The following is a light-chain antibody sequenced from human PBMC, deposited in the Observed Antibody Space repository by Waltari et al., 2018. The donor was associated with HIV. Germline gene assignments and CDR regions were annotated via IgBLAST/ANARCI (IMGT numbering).Light chain of an antibody. CDR3: QQYNNWPPYT. V-gene: IGKV3-15*01. Sequence: EIVLTHSPATLSVSPGERATLSCSASHLVSSDLASYQHTPPQAPTLLFSSPSTRATGIPARFSGSGSGTEFTLTISSLQSEDFVVYYCQQYNNWPPYTFGQGTKLEIK. CDR2: SPS. CDR1: HLVSSD. J-gene: IGKJ2*01.